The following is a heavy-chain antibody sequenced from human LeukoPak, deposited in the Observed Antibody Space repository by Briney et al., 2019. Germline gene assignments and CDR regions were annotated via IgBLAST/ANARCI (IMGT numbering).Heavy chain of an antibody. D-gene: IGHD3-10*01. CDR2: IIPIFGTA. CDR1: GGTFSSYA. CDR3: ATRDYYGSGSYLGGDSYYFDY. V-gene: IGHV1-69*13. Sequence: SVKVSCKASGGTFSSYAISWVRQAPGQGLEWMGGIIPIFGTANYAQKFQGRVTITADESTSTAYMELSSLRSEDTAVYYCATRDYYGSGSYLGGDSYYFDYWGQGTLVTVSS. J-gene: IGHJ4*02.